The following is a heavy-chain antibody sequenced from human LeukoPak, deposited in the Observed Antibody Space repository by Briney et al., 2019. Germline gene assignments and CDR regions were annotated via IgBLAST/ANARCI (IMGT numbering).Heavy chain of an antibody. J-gene: IGHJ4*02. CDR2: ISYDGTNK. Sequence: GGSLRLSCAASGFTFSRYAMHWVRQAPGKGLEWVTFISYDGTNKYYADSVKGRFTISRDNSKNTLYLQMNSLRVEDTAVYYCARAERNAGVFDYWGQGTLVTVSS. V-gene: IGHV3-30-3*01. CDR3: ARAERNAGVFDY. D-gene: IGHD3-3*01. CDR1: GFTFSRYA.